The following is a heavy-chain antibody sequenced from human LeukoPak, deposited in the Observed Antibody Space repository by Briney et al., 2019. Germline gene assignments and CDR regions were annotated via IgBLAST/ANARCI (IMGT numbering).Heavy chain of an antibody. D-gene: IGHD1-26*01. V-gene: IGHV3-23*01. CDR2: ISGTGGST. CDR1: AFTFSSYD. CDR3: AISGGYWAWAH. Sequence: GGSLRLSCVASAFTFSSYDMSWLRQAPGKGLEWVSAISGTGGSTYYADSVKGRFTISRDKSKNTFYLQMNSLRADDTAVYYCAISGGYWAWAHWGQGTLVTVSS. J-gene: IGHJ4*02.